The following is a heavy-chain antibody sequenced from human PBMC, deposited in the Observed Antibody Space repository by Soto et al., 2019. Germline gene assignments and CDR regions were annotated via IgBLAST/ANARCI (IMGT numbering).Heavy chain of an antibody. CDR1: GYTFTGYY. D-gene: IGHD6-19*01. J-gene: IGHJ4*02. CDR2: INPNSGGT. CDR3: ARVPGYSSGSWWVYFDY. V-gene: IGHV1-2*04. Sequence: GASVKVSCKASGYTFTGYYMHWVRQAPGQGLEWMGWINPNSGGTNYAQKFQGWVTMTRDTSISTAYMELSRLRSDDTAVYYCARVPGYSSGSWWVYFDYWGQGTRVTVAS.